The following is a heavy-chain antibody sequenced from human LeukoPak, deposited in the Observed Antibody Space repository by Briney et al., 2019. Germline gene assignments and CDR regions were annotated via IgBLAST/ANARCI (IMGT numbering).Heavy chain of an antibody. V-gene: IGHV1-46*01. CDR1: EYSFTNYY. CDR3: ARARQLPFDY. J-gene: IGHJ4*02. Sequence: ASVKVSCKASEYSFTNYYMHWVRQAPGQGLEWMGIINPSGGTTSYTQKFQGRVTMTRDTSTSTVYMELSSLRSEDTAVYYCARARQLPFDYWGQGTLVTVSS. D-gene: IGHD1-26*01. CDR2: INPSGGTT.